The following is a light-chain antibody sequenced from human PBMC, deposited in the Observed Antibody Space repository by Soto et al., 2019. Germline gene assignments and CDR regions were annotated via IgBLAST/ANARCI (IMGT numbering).Light chain of an antibody. V-gene: IGKV1-39*01. Sequence: DSHRPTSRCSPSASVGDIVTITCRASQSISSYLNWYQQKPGKAPKLLIYAASSLQSGAPSRFSGSGSGTDFTLTISRLQPEDFATYCCQQSYSQTQSLGGGTKVEIK. CDR1: QSISSY. J-gene: IGKJ4*01. CDR2: AAS. CDR3: QQSYSQTQS.